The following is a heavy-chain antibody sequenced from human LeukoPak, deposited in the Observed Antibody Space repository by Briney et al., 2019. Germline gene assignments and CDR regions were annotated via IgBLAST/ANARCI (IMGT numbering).Heavy chain of an antibody. CDR2: IIPIFGTA. D-gene: IGHD3-3*02. Sequence: GASVKVSCKASGGTFSSYAISWVRQAPGQGLEWMGGIIPIFGTANYAQKFQGRVTITTDESTSTAYMELSSLRSEDTAVYYCASFLASVGGPHSHPPDWGQGTLVTVSS. CDR1: GGTFSSYA. CDR3: ASFLASVGGPHSHPPD. J-gene: IGHJ4*02. V-gene: IGHV1-69*05.